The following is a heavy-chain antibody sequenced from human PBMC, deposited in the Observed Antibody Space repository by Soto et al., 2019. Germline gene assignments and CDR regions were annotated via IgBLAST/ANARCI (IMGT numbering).Heavy chain of an antibody. D-gene: IGHD3-22*01. CDR3: ARSPYYYDSSGYYYVVPSDY. CDR1: GGSISSGGYY. Sequence: SETLSLTCTVSGGSISSGGYYWSWIRQHPGKGLEWIGYIYYSGSTYYNPSLKSRVTISVDTSKNQFSLKLSSVTAADTAVYYCARSPYYYDSSGYYYVVPSDYWGQGTLVTVSS. CDR2: IYYSGST. J-gene: IGHJ4*02. V-gene: IGHV4-31*03.